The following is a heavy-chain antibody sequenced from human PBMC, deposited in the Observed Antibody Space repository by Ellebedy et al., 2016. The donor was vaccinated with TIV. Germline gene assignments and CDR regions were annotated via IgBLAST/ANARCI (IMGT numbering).Heavy chain of an antibody. CDR2: ISADGATN. J-gene: IGHJ6*02. CDR3: AKIVYTNRPGSYYYYGMDV. CDR1: GFTFSNAW. V-gene: IGHV3-30*18. D-gene: IGHD3-10*01. Sequence: GESLKISCAASGFTFSNAWMSWVRQAPGKGLEWVAVISADGATNYHADSVEGRFTISRDNSQNTLYLQMNSLRPEDTAVYFCAKIVYTNRPGSYYYYGMDVWGQGTTVTVSS.